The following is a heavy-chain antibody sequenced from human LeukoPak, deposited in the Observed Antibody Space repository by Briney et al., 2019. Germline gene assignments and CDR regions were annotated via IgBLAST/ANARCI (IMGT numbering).Heavy chain of an antibody. Sequence: TPSETLSLTCTVSGGSVSSYYWSWIRQPPGKGLEWIGEINHSGSTNYNPSLKSRVTISVDTSKNQFSLKLSSVTAADTAVYYCARVTIVRKPHNWFDPWGQGTLVTVSS. D-gene: IGHD3-3*01. J-gene: IGHJ5*02. CDR3: ARVTIVRKPHNWFDP. CDR1: GGSVSSYY. CDR2: INHSGST. V-gene: IGHV4-34*01.